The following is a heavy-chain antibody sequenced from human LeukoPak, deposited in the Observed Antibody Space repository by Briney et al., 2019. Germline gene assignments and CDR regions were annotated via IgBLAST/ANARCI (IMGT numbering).Heavy chain of an antibody. CDR3: ARTGDILTGYRNWFDP. J-gene: IGHJ5*02. Sequence: SVKVSCKASGGTFSSYAISWVRQAPGQGLEWMGGIIPIFGTANYAQRFQGRVTITADESTSTAYMGLSSLRSEDTAVYYCARTGDILTGYRNWFDPWGQGTLVTVSS. CDR2: IIPIFGTA. CDR1: GGTFSSYA. V-gene: IGHV1-69*13. D-gene: IGHD3-9*01.